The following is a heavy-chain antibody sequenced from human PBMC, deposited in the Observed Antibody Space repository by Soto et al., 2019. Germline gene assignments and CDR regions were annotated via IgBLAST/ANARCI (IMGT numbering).Heavy chain of an antibody. V-gene: IGHV4-31*03. CDR1: GGAISSGRYY. CDR3: ARGVSGILTGYYRSFGY. J-gene: IGHJ4*02. Sequence: PSETLSRTGTVSGGAISSGRYYWSWIRQHPGKCLQWIGCIDYSGSAYYNPSLKRRVTISVDTYKNQFSLKLSSVTAADTHVYYCARGVSGILTGYYRSFGYCGQGTLVTVAS. CDR2: IDYSGSA. D-gene: IGHD3-9*01.